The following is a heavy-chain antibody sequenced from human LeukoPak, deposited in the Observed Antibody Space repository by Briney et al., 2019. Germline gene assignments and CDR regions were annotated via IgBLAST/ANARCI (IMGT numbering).Heavy chain of an antibody. CDR2: INYSGST. Sequence: SETLSLTCAVYGGSLSGYYWRWIRQPPGEGREWIGEINYSGSTKYNTSTKCRVTIPVDTSKNQYSLKLSSVTAADTAVYYWARFPRTRVQLFSVPTYYYYMDVGGKGTTVIISS. V-gene: IGHV4-34*01. J-gene: IGHJ6*03. CDR3: ARFPRTRVQLFSVPTYYYYMDV. D-gene: IGHD5-18*01. CDR1: GGSLSGYY.